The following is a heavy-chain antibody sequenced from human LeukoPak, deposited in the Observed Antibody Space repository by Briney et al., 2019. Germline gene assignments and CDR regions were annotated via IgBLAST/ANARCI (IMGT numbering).Heavy chain of an antibody. V-gene: IGHV5-51*01. D-gene: IGHD6-13*01. CDR3: ARRPRSWDYYFDY. CDR2: IYPGDSDT. CDR1: GYSFSIYW. Sequence: GESLKISCQGSGYSFSIYWIGWVRQMPGKGLEWMGIIYPGDSDTRYSPSFQGQVTISADKSISTAYLQWSSLKASDTAMYYCARRPRSWDYYFDYWGQGTLVTVSS. J-gene: IGHJ4*02.